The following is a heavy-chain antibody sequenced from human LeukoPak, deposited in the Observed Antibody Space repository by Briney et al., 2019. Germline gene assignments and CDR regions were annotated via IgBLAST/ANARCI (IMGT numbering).Heavy chain of an antibody. D-gene: IGHD3-16*01. CDR3: AREAPSYDYVWGTHSWYMDV. CDR1: GGSISSSSYY. Sequence: KPSETLSLTCTVSGGSISSSSYYWGWIRQPPGKGLEWIGYIYYSGSTYYNPSLKSRVTISVDTSKNQFSLKLSSVTAADTAVYYCAREAPSYDYVWGTHSWYMDVWGKGTTVTVSS. J-gene: IGHJ6*03. V-gene: IGHV4-30-4*08. CDR2: IYYSGST.